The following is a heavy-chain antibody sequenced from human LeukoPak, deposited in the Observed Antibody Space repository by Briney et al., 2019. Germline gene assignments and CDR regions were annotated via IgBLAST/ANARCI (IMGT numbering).Heavy chain of an antibody. CDR2: IIPIFGTA. V-gene: IGHV1-69*05. J-gene: IGHJ4*02. CDR1: GGTFSSYA. Sequence: SVKVSCKASGGTFSSYAISWVRQAPGQGLEWMGRIIPIFGTANYAQKFQGRVTITTDESTCSAYMELSSLRSEDTAVYYCASGIAAALAFVYWGQGTLVTVSS. D-gene: IGHD6-13*01. CDR3: ASGIAAALAFVY.